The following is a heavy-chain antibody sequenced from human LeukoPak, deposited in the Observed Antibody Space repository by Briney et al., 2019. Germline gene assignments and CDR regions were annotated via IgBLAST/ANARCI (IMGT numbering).Heavy chain of an antibody. CDR3: ARDGYSGYDSIQLWFCLDY. V-gene: IGHV1-2*02. Sequence: ASVKVSCKASGYTFTGYYMHWVRQAPGQGLEWMGWINPNSGGTNYAQKFQGRVTKTRDTSISTAYMELSRLRSDDTAVYYCARDGYSGYDSIQLWFCLDYWGQGTLVTVSS. D-gene: IGHD5-12*01. CDR2: INPNSGGT. CDR1: GYTFTGYY. J-gene: IGHJ4*02.